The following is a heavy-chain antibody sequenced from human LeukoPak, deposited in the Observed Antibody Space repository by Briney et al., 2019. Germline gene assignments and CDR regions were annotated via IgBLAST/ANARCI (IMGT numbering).Heavy chain of an antibody. V-gene: IGHV1-24*01. CDR1: GHTLSELP. J-gene: IGHJ4*02. Sequence: ASVKVSCKVSGHTLSELPMYWVRQAPGEGLEWMGGFDPENDERIYAQKFRGRVTMTEDTSTNTAHMELSSLRSDDTAVYYCATEVTSIVPDYWGQGTLVTVSS. D-gene: IGHD2-21*02. CDR2: FDPENDER. CDR3: ATEVTSIVPDY.